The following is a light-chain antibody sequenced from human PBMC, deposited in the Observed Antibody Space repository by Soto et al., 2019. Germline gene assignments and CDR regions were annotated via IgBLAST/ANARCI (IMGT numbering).Light chain of an antibody. CDR1: SDDVGGYNY. J-gene: IGLJ1*01. Sequence: QSALTQPASVSGSPGQSITISCTGTSDDVGGYNYVSWYQQLPGKAPKLVIYDVTHRTSGVSNLFSGSRSGNTASLTISGLQAEDEADYYCTSFTSGIIPHGLGTGTKLTVL. V-gene: IGLV2-14*01. CDR3: TSFTSGIIPHG. CDR2: DVT.